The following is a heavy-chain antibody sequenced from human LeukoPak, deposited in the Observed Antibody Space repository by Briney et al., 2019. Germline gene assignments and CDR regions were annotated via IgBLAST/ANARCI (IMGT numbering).Heavy chain of an antibody. CDR1: GVPFSGYY. V-gene: IGHV4-34*01. J-gene: IGHJ6*04. Sequence: PSENLSLNCAVYGVPFSGYYWSWIRQPPGKGLEWIGEINHSGSTNYNPSLKSRVTISVDTSKNQFSLKLSSVTAADTAVYYCARGRGMDVWDKGTTVTVSS. CDR2: INHSGST. CDR3: ARGRGMDV.